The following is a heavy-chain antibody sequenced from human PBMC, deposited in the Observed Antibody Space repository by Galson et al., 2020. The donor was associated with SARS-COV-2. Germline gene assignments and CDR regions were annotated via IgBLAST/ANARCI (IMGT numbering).Heavy chain of an antibody. Sequence: GESLKISCAASGFTFSSYNMNWVRQAPGKGLEWVSYISSSGSAIYYVDSVKGRFTISRDNAKNSLYLQMNSLRAEDTAVYYCARERRTNDDFWGQGTLVTVSS. D-gene: IGHD1-1*01. CDR2: ISSSGSAI. CDR3: ARERRTNDDF. CDR1: GFTFSSYN. J-gene: IGHJ4*02. V-gene: IGHV3-48*04.